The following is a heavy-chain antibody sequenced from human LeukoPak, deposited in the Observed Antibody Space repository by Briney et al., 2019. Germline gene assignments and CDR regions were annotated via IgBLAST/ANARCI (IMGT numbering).Heavy chain of an antibody. V-gene: IGHV4-39*07. J-gene: IGHJ4*02. CDR1: GGSISRSSYN. CDR2: IYYSGST. CDR3: ARYRFGGYCSSTSCYVFDY. Sequence: SETLSLTCTVSGGSISRSSYNWGWIRQPPGKGLEWIGSIYYSGSTYYNPSLKSRVTISVDTSKNQFSLKLSSVTAADTAVYYCARYRFGGYCSSTSCYVFDYWGQGTLVTVSS. D-gene: IGHD2-2*01.